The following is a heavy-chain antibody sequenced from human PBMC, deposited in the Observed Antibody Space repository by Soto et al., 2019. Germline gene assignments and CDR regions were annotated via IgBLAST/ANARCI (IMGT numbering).Heavy chain of an antibody. CDR1: GCSISSGSYS. V-gene: IGHV4-30-4*01. CDR3: ARVKATLYRHYYFDY. Sequence: PSGTLSLTFTVSGCSISSGSYSWSWIRQPPGKGLEWIGYIYHSGSTYYIPSLRSRVTISMDRTKNQFSLRLRSLTAADTAVYFCARVKATLYRHYYFDYWGQGTPVTVS. D-gene: IGHD5-12*01. J-gene: IGHJ4*02. CDR2: IYHSGST.